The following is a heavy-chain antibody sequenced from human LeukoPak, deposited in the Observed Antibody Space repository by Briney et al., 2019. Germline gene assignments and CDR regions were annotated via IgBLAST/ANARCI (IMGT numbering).Heavy chain of an antibody. D-gene: IGHD6-13*01. CDR2: VNPASGGT. CDR1: GYTFIAYY. V-gene: IGHV1-2*02. Sequence: GASVKVSCKASGYTFIAYYLHWVRQAPGQGLEWMGWVNPASGGTNYAQKFQGRVTMTRDTSISTAYMELSRLRSDDTAVYYCARARIAAGHWFDPWGQGTLVTVSS. J-gene: IGHJ5*02. CDR3: ARARIAAGHWFDP.